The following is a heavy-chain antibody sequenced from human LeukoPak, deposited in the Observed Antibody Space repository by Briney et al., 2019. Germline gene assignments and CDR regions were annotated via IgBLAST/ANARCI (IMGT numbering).Heavy chain of an antibody. CDR1: GFTFSSYG. J-gene: IGHJ4*02. V-gene: IGHV3-33*03. D-gene: IGHD2-2*01. CDR2: IWYDGSRK. CDR3: ARADCSSSSCPSKFDY. Sequence: AGGSLRLSCAASGFTFSSYGMHWVRQAPGKGLEWVAVIWYDGSRKYYADSVKGRFTISRDNSKNTLSLQMDSLRVEDTAVYYCARADCSSSSCPSKFDYWGQGTLVTISS.